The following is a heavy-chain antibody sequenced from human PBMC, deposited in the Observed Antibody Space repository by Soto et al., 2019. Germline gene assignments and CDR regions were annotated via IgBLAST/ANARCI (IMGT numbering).Heavy chain of an antibody. CDR1: GFTFSDYV. J-gene: IGHJ6*02. Sequence: EVLLLESGGDSVQPGGSLRLACVASGFTFSDYVMSWVRQVPGKGLEWVSSISDGGERTDYRDSVRGRFTISRDNARFTIHLQMNSLRVDDTATYFCARDRSTDFGLDVWGQGTTVTVS. V-gene: IGHV3-23*01. CDR3: ARDRSTDFGLDV. CDR2: ISDGGERT. D-gene: IGHD3-3*01.